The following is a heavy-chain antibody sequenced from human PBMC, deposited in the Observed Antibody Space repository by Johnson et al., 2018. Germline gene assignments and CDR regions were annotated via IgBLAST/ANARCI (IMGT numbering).Heavy chain of an antibody. CDR1: GYTFINYG. V-gene: IGHV3-30*18. Sequence: QVQLRESGGGVVQHGRSLRLSCVASGYTFINYGMHWVRQAPGKGLVWVAATTSSDGSKKDYVDSVKGRSTITRDNSKNTVYLQMNSLRVEDTAVYYCAKDPKGWYPVYYYMDVWGKGTTVTVSS. D-gene: IGHD6-19*01. CDR2: TSSDGSKK. CDR3: AKDPKGWYPVYYYMDV. J-gene: IGHJ6*03.